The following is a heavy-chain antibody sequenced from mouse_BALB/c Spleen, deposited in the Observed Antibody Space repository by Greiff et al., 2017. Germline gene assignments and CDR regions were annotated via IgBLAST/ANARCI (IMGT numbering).Heavy chain of an antibody. D-gene: IGHD2-4*01. Sequence: LVKPGPSVKISCNVSGYSFTGYYMHWVKQSHGKSLEWIGYISRYNGATSYNQKFKGQATFTVDTSSSTAYMQFNSLTSEDSAVYYCASAMITTDYTVDYWGQGTTVTVSS. J-gene: IGHJ4*01. CDR1: GYSFTGYY. CDR3: ASAMITTDYTVDY. V-gene: IGHV1S34*01. CDR2: ISRYNGAT.